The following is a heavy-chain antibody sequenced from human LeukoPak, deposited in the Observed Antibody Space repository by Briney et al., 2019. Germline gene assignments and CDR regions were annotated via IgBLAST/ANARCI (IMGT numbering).Heavy chain of an antibody. CDR1: GYTFTSYD. V-gene: IGHV1-24*01. D-gene: IGHD1-26*01. CDR3: ATVGYRRSLYPGASFDHN. Sequence: GASVKVSCKASGYTFTSYDINWVRQATGQGLEWMGGFDPEDGETIYAQKFQGRVTMTEDTSTDTAYMELSSLRSEDTAVYYCATVGYRRSLYPGASFDHNWGQGTLVTVSS. CDR2: FDPEDGET. J-gene: IGHJ4*02.